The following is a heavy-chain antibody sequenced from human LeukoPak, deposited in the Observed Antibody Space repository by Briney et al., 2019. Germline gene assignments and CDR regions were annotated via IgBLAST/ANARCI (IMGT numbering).Heavy chain of an antibody. Sequence: SETLSLTCTVSGGSISSYYWSWIRQPPGKGLEWIAYIFDSGNTNSNPSLKSRVTISVDTAKNQFSLKLSSVTAADTAVYYCARDRGSGWYDFAYWGQGTLVTVSS. V-gene: IGHV4-59*01. D-gene: IGHD6-19*01. CDR2: IFDSGNT. CDR3: ARDRGSGWYDFAY. CDR1: GGSISSYY. J-gene: IGHJ4*02.